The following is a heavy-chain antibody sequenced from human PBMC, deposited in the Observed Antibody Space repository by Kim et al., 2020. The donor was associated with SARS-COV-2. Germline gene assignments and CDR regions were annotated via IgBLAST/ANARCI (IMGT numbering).Heavy chain of an antibody. CDR1: GGSFSGYY. CDR3: ARVGGNDSLGANDY. D-gene: IGHD2-15*01. V-gene: IGHV4-34*01. CDR2: INHSGST. Sequence: SETLSLTCAVYGGSFSGYYWSWIRQPPGKGLEWIGEINHSGSTNYNPSLKSRVTISVDTSKNQFSLKLSSVTAADTAVYYCARVGGNDSLGANDYWGQGTLVTVSS. J-gene: IGHJ4*02.